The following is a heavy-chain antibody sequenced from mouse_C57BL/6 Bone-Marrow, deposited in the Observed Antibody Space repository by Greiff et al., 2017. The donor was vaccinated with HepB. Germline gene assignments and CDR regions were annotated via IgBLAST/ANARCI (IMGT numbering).Heavy chain of an antibody. J-gene: IGHJ1*03. CDR1: GFTFSDYG. CDR3: ASPTTVVEWGYFDV. D-gene: IGHD1-1*01. V-gene: IGHV5-17*01. Sequence: EVKLVESGGGLVKPGGSLKLSCAASGFTFSDYGMHWVRQAPEKGLEWVAYISSGSSTIYYADTVKGRFTISRDNAKNTLFLQMTSLRSEDTARYYCASPTTVVEWGYFDVWGTGTTVTVSS. CDR2: ISSGSSTI.